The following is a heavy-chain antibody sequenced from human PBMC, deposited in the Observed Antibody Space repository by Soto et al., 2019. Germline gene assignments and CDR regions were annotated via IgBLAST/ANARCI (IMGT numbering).Heavy chain of an antibody. CDR2: IPYSGST. Sequence: PSETLSLTCTVPCGAISSYYWSWIRQPPGKGLEWIGYIPYSGSTNYNPSLKSRVTISLDTSKNQFSLKLSSVTAADTAGYYCARDRTGAYWGQGTLVTVSS. V-gene: IGHV4-59*01. CDR1: CGAISSYY. CDR3: ARDRTGAY. J-gene: IGHJ4*02.